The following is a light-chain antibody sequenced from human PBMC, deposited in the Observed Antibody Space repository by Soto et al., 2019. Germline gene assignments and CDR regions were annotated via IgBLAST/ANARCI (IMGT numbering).Light chain of an antibody. J-gene: IGLJ1*01. CDR1: SSDVGGYNS. CDR3: SSYTSSNTYG. Sequence: QSVLTQPASASGSPGQSIAISCTGTSSDVGGYNSVSWYQQHPGKAPKLMIYNVSNRPSGVSDRFSGSKSGNTASLTISGLQAEDEADYYCSSYTSSNTYGFGTGTKVTVL. V-gene: IGLV2-14*03. CDR2: NVS.